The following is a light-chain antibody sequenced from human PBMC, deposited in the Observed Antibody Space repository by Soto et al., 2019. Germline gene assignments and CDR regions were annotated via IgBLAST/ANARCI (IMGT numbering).Light chain of an antibody. Sequence: EVVMTQSPGTLSLSAGERATVSCRASQSISSDLAWYQQKPGQAPRLLIYGASTRATDIPARFSGGGSGTEFTLIISSLQSEDSAISYCQQYHDWPPITFGPGTKVHIK. V-gene: IGKV3-15*01. CDR1: QSISSD. J-gene: IGKJ3*01. CDR3: QQYHDWPPIT. CDR2: GAS.